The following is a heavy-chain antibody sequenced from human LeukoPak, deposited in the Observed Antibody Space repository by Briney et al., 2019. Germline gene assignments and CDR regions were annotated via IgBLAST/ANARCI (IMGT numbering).Heavy chain of an antibody. Sequence: GRSLRLSCAASGLIFNKYTMYWVRQAQGKGLEWVAVISNDGSSKYYADSVKGRFIISRDNSKNTLYLQMNSLRTEDTAVYYCARETFALDIWGQGTMVTVSS. J-gene: IGHJ3*02. CDR3: ARETFALDI. V-gene: IGHV3-30-3*01. CDR1: GLIFNKYT. CDR2: ISNDGSSK.